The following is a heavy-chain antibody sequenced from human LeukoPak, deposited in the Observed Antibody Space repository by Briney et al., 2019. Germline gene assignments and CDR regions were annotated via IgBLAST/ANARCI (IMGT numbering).Heavy chain of an antibody. CDR3: ARTRRARGGTVMSAFDI. D-gene: IGHD3-16*01. V-gene: IGHV4-31*03. Sequence: PSQTLSLTCTVSGGSISSGGYYWSWIRQHPGKGLEWIGYIYYSGSTYYNPSLKSRVTISVDTSKNQFSLKLSSVTAADTAVYYCARTRRARGGTVMSAFDIWGQGTMVTVSS. CDR1: GGSISSGGYY. CDR2: IYYSGST. J-gene: IGHJ3*02.